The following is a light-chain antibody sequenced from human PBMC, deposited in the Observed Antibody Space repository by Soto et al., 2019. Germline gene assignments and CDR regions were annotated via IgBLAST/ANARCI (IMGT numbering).Light chain of an antibody. V-gene: IGLV1-44*01. CDR3: VSWDDSLNSVL. Sequence: QSVLTQPPSASGTPGQRITISCSGSSSNIGTNTVNWYQQLPRTAPKLLIYSNIQRPSRVPDRFSGSKSGTSASLAISGLQSEDEADYYCVSWDDSLNSVLFGGGTKLTVL. J-gene: IGLJ3*02. CDR2: SNI. CDR1: SSNIGTNT.